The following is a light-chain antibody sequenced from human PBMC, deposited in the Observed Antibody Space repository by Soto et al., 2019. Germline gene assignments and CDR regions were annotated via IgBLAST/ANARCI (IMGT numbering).Light chain of an antibody. Sequence: EIVLTQSPGTLSLSPGERATLSCRASQSVSSSLAWYQQKPGQAPRLLIYGASSRATGIPDRFSGSGSGTDFTLNISRLEPEDFAVYYCQQYGSSPPLTFGGGTQVESK. CDR1: QSVSSS. J-gene: IGKJ4*01. CDR3: QQYGSSPPLT. V-gene: IGKV3-20*01. CDR2: GAS.